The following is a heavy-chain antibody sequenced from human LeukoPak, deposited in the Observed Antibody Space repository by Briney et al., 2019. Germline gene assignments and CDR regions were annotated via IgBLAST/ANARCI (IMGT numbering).Heavy chain of an antibody. CDR2: IRYDGSNK. V-gene: IGHV3-30*02. J-gene: IGHJ4*02. D-gene: IGHD6-19*01. CDR1: GFTFSSYG. Sequence: GGSLRLSCAASGFTFSSYGMHWVRQAPGKGLEWVAFIRYDGSNKYYADSVKGRFTISRDNSKNTLYLQMNSLRAEDTAVYYCAKGLRQWLPDFDYWGQGTLVTVSS. CDR3: AKGLRQWLPDFDY.